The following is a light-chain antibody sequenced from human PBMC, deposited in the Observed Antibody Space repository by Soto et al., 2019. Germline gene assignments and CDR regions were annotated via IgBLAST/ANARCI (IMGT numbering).Light chain of an antibody. Sequence: QSALTQPPSASGSPGQSVTVSCTGSSSDVGAYDYVSWYQQYPGKAPKLIIYEVFKRPSGVPDRFSGSKSGNTASLTVSGLQSDDEADYYCCSHAGINTPDVFGTGTKLTVL. CDR3: CSHAGINTPDV. V-gene: IGLV2-8*01. CDR1: SSDVGAYDY. CDR2: EVF. J-gene: IGLJ1*01.